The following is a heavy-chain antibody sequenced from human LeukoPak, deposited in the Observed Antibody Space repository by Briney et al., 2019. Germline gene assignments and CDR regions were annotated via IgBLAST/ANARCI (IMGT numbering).Heavy chain of an antibody. J-gene: IGHJ4*02. CDR2: INPNSGGK. CDR1: GYTFTGYY. CDR3: AGGEYCYDSSGYYVLAWDY. V-gene: IGHV1-2*02. D-gene: IGHD3-22*01. Sequence: ASVKVSCKASGYTFTGYYMHWVRQAPGRGLEWMGWINPNSGGKNYAQKFQGRVTLHRHTSISTAYMVLSRLRSDDTAVYYCAGGEYCYDSSGYYVLAWDYWGQGTLVTVSS.